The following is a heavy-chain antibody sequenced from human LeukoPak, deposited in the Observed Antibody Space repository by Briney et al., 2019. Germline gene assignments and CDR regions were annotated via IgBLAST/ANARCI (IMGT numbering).Heavy chain of an antibody. CDR3: ARVDYYYYGMDV. Sequence: GGSLRLSCAASGFTFSSYAMSWVRQAPGKGLEWVSAISGSGGSTYYADSVKGRFTISRDNSKNTLYLQMNSLRAEDTAVYYCARVDYYYYGMDVWGQGTTVTVSS. V-gene: IGHV3-23*01. J-gene: IGHJ6*02. CDR2: ISGSGGST. CDR1: GFTFSSYA.